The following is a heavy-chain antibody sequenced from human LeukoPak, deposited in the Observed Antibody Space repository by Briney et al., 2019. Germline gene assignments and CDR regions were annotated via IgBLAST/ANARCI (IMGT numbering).Heavy chain of an antibody. J-gene: IGHJ3*01. D-gene: IGHD3-10*01. CDR2: ISGSGGST. V-gene: IGHV3-23*01. Sequence: GGSLRLSCAASGFTFSSYAMSWVRQAPGKGLEWVSAISGSGGSTYYADSVKGRFTISRDNSKNTLYLQMNSLRAEDTAVYYCAKVSHLLLWFGESLGAFDLWGQGTMVTVSS. CDR1: GFTFSSYA. CDR3: AKVSHLLLWFGESLGAFDL.